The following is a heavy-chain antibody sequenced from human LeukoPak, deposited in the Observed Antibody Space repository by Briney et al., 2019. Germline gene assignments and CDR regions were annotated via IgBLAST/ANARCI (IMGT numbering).Heavy chain of an antibody. D-gene: IGHD6-6*01. CDR2: INHSGST. V-gene: IGHV4-34*01. CDR3: AHIAARPGKDDY. J-gene: IGHJ4*02. Sequence: SETLSLTFAVYGGSFSGYYWSWLRQPPGKGLEWIGEINHSGSTNYNPSLKSRVTISADTSKNQFSLKLSSVTAADTAVYYCAHIAARPGKDDYWGQGTLVTVSS. CDR1: GGSFSGYY.